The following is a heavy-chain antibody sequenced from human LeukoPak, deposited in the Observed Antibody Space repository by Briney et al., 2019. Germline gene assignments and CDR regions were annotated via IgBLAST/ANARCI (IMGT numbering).Heavy chain of an antibody. CDR1: GGSISSSSYY. J-gene: IGHJ4*02. D-gene: IGHD3-10*01. V-gene: IGHV4-39*07. Sequence: SETLSLTCTVSGGSISSSSYYWSWIRRPPGKGLEWIGEINHSGSTNYNPSLKSRVTISVDTSKNQFSLKLSSVTAADTAVYYCARVTSGEDYWGQGTLVTVSS. CDR3: ARVTSGEDY. CDR2: INHSGST.